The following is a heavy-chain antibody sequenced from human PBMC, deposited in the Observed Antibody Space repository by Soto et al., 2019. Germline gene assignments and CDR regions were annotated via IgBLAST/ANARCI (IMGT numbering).Heavy chain of an antibody. CDR2: IYYSGST. D-gene: IGHD6-19*01. CDR1: GGSISSGGYY. V-gene: IGHV4-31*03. CDR3: ARGAGYYYYGMDV. Sequence: QVQLQESGPGLVKPSQTLSLTCTVSGGSISSGGYYWSWIRQHPGKGLEWIGYIYYSGSTYYNPSRKSRVXXSXDXXKNQFSLKLSSVTAADTAVYYCARGAGYYYYGMDVWGQGTTVTVSS. J-gene: IGHJ6*02.